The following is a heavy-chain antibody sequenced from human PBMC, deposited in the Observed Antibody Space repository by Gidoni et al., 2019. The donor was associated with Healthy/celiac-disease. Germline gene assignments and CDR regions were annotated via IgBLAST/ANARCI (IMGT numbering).Heavy chain of an antibody. CDR3: AKELRGAVGFDY. CDR1: GFTFDDYA. J-gene: IGHJ4*02. V-gene: IGHV3-9*01. CDR2: MSWNSGSI. Sequence: EVQLVESGGGLVQPGRSLRLSCAASGFTFDDYAMHWVRQAPGKGLEWVSGMSWNSGSIGYADSVKGRFTISRDNAKNSLYLQMNSLRAEDTALYYCAKELRGAVGFDYWGQGTLVTVSS. D-gene: IGHD4-17*01.